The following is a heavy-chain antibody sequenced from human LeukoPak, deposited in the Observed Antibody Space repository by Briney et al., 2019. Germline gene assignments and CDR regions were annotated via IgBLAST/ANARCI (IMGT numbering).Heavy chain of an antibody. V-gene: IGHV4-59*08. CDR2: IYYSGST. CDR1: GGSISSYY. J-gene: IGHJ4*02. CDR3: ARHVRSGDTATFDY. D-gene: IGHD7-27*01. Sequence: PSETLSLTCTVSGGSISSYYWSWIRRPPGKGLEWIGYIYYSGSTNYNPSLKSRVTISVDTSKNQFSLKLSSVTAADTVVYYCARHVRSGDTATFDYWGQGTLVTVSS.